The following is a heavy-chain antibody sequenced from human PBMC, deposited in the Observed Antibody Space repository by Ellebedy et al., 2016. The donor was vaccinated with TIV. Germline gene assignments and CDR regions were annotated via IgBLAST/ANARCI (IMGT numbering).Heavy chain of an antibody. CDR3: ARIYNWFDP. CDR2: IYYSGST. Sequence: SETLSFTCTVSGGSISSYYWSWIRQPPGKGLEWIGYIYYSGSTKYNPSLKSRVTISVDTSKKQFSLKLSSVTAADTAVYYCARIYNWFDPWGQGTLVTVSS. CDR1: GGSISSYY. V-gene: IGHV4-59*12. J-gene: IGHJ5*02.